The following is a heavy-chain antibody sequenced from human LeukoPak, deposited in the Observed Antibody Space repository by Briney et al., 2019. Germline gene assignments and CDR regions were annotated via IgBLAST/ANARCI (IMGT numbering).Heavy chain of an antibody. D-gene: IGHD2-15*01. J-gene: IGHJ6*03. CDR3: ARDLEAWRSGAGNYMDV. CDR2: INPNNGGT. V-gene: IGHV1-2*02. Sequence: ASAKVSCKASGYTFTGYYMHWVRQAPGQGLEWMGWINPNNGGTNYAQNFQGRVTMTRDTSISTVYMELSRLRSDDTAVYFCARDLEAWRSGAGNYMDVWGKGTTVIISS. CDR1: GYTFTGYY.